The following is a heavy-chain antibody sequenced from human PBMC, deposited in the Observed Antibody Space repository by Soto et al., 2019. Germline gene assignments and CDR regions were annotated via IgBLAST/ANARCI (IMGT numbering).Heavy chain of an antibody. V-gene: IGHV1-2*02. CDR1: GYTFTANY. J-gene: IGHJ4*02. Sequence: VQLVQSGAEVQKPGASVKVSCEASGYTFTANYIHWVRQAPGQGLEWMGWINPNTGDTNFSQKFQGRVTMTRDTSISTVYMELRRLRSDDTAVYYCARLGISTAYWGQGTLVTVSS. CDR3: ARLGISTAY. D-gene: IGHD2-15*01. CDR2: INPNTGDT.